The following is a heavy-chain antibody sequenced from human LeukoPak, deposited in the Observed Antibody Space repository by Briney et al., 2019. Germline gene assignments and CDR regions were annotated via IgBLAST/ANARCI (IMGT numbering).Heavy chain of an antibody. Sequence: ASVKVSCKTSGYTFSGYYLHWVRQAPGQGLEWMGWINPNSGGAYYAQKFQGRVTMTRDTSIGTAYMELSGLRSDDTAVYYCARVVGLISGSNNEAFDRWGQGTMVTVSS. CDR2: INPNSGGA. CDR3: ARVVGLISGSNNEAFDR. J-gene: IGHJ3*02. V-gene: IGHV1-2*02. D-gene: IGHD6-19*01. CDR1: GYTFSGYY.